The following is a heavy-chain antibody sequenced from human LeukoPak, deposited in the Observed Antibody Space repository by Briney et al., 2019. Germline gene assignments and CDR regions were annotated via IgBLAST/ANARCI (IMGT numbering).Heavy chain of an antibody. CDR2: ISKSGDHT. CDR1: GLTFNNYA. CDR3: ATSWGPDTSAFRWGRDGMDV. J-gene: IGHJ6*02. V-gene: IGHV3-23*01. D-gene: IGHD3-16*01. Sequence: GGSLRHSCAFSGLTFNNYAMSWVRKAPGKGLEWVSAISKSGDHTYYAASAKGRFTIYRDNSKNTQYLQMNSLRAEDTAVYYCATSWGPDTSAFRWGRDGMDVWGQGTTVIVS.